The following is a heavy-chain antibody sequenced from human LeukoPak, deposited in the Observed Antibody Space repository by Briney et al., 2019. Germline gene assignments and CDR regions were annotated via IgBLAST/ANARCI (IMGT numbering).Heavy chain of an antibody. V-gene: IGHV4-34*01. CDR2: INHSGST. D-gene: IGHD4-23*01. J-gene: IGHJ6*03. CDR1: GGSFSGYY. CDR3: ARGLYGGNSGYYYYMDV. Sequence: PSETLSLTCAVYGGSFSGYYWSWIRQPPGQGLEWIGEINHSGSTNYNPSLKSRVTISVDTSKNQFSLKLSSVTAADTAVYYCARGLYGGNSGYYYYMDVWGKGTTVTVSS.